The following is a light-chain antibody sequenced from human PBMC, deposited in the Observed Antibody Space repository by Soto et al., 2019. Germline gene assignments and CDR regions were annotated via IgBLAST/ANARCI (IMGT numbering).Light chain of an antibody. CDR2: DVS. CDR1: QSVRSSF. J-gene: IGKJ2*01. V-gene: IGKV3-20*01. CDR3: QQYENSVMYT. Sequence: EIVLTQSPGTLSLSPGVRATLSCRASQSVRSSFFAWYQQKPGQAPRLLIYDVSVRATGIPDRFSGSGSGTDFTLTINRLEPEDFAVYDCQQYENSVMYTFGQGTKLEIK.